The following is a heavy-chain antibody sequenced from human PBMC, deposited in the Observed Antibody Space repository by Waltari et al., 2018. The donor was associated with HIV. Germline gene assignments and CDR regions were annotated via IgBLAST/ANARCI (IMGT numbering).Heavy chain of an antibody. CDR2: IIPSFGTA. D-gene: IGHD3-10*01. CDR1: VGTLRGYA. V-gene: IGHV1-69*12. CDR3: ARDQDGSGSYYKDYDRMDV. J-gene: IGHJ6*02. Sequence: QVHLVQSEAQLNQPGYPVQVSCTASVGTLRGYAIRRVAHAPGYRPEWMGGIIPSFGTASNAQKVQGRVTITADESTSTAYMELSSLRSEDTAVYYCARDQDGSGSYYKDYDRMDVWCQGTTVTVSS.